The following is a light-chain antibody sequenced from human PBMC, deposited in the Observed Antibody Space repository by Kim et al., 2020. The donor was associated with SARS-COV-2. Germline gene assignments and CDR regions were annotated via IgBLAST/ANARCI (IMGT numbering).Light chain of an antibody. J-gene: IGLJ2*01. CDR3: ATWDDGLTGLA. CDR1: NYNIVGHP. Sequence: GPGLTIACSGSNYNIVGHPVNSYQQLPRTAPKLLIYSSHQRPAGVPDRFSGSKSGTAASLAINGLQSDDEADYYCATWDDGLTGLAFGGVTQLTVL. V-gene: IGLV1-44*01. CDR2: SSH.